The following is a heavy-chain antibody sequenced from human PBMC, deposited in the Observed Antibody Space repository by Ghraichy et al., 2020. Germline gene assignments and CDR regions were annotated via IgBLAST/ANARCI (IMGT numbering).Heavy chain of an antibody. CDR3: ARERGVLDDFWTLNWFDP. D-gene: IGHD3-3*01. V-gene: IGHV1-2*06. CDR1: GYTFTGYY. J-gene: IGHJ5*02. CDR2: INPNSGGT. Sequence: ASVKVSCKASGYTFTGYYMHWVRQAPGQGLEWMGRINPNSGGTNYAQKFQGRVTMTRDTSISTAYMELSRLRSDDTAVYYCARERGVLDDFWTLNWFDPWGQGTLVTVSS.